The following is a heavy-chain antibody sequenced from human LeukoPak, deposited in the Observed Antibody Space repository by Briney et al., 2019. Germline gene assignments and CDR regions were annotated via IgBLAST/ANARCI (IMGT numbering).Heavy chain of an antibody. CDR2: INPSGGST. CDR3: ATLAAAGTQGFDY. Sequence: ASVKVSCKASGYTFTSYYMHWVRQAPGQGLEWMGIINPSGGSTTYAQKFQGRVTKTRDTSTSTVYMELSRLRSDDTAVYYCATLAAAGTQGFDYWGQGTLVTVSS. D-gene: IGHD6-13*01. CDR1: GYTFTSYY. V-gene: IGHV1-46*01. J-gene: IGHJ4*02.